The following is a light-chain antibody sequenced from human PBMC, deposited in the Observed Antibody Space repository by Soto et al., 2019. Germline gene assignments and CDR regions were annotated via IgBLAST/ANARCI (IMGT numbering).Light chain of an antibody. V-gene: IGLV1-44*01. CDR2: SSD. CDR1: SSNIGTNT. CDR3: AAWDDSLDGQV. J-gene: IGLJ6*01. Sequence: QSALTQPPSASGTPGQRVTISCSGSSSNIGTNTVNWYHQLPGTAPKLLIYSSDQRPSGVPDRFPGSKSGTSASLAISGLQSEDEGDYYCAAWDDSLDGQVFGRATKVAVL.